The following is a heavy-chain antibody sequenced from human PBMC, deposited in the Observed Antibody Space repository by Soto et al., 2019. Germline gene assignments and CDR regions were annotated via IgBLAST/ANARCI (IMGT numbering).Heavy chain of an antibody. CDR2: IRNKVKSYST. Sequence: PGGSLRLSCAASGFTFSAYYMDWVRQAPGKGLEWVGRIRNKVKSYSTEYAASVKGRFILSRDDSNNSLYLQMNSLKTEDTAVYCCVRDRNSIYESCGLETRVTVSS. CDR3: VRDRNSIYES. D-gene: IGHD5-12*01. V-gene: IGHV3-72*01. J-gene: IGHJ5*02. CDR1: GFTFSAYY.